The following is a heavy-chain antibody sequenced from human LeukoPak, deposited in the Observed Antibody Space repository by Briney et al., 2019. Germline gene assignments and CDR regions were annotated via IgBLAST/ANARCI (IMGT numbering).Heavy chain of an antibody. J-gene: IGHJ3*02. CDR2: ISGTSTTI. CDR3: ARDRRVWGINDAFDI. D-gene: IGHD3-10*01. CDR1: GLAFSPYT. V-gene: IGHV3-48*02. Sequence: GGSLRLSCVASGLAFSPYTMNWVRQAPGKGLEWLSSISGTSTTIYYTDSVKGRFTISRDNGKNSLFLQMNSLRDEDTAVYYCARDRRVWGINDAFDIWGQGTMVTVSS.